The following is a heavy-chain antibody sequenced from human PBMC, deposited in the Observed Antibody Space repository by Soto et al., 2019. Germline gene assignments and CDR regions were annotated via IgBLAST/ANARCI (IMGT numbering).Heavy chain of an antibody. CDR1: GGSISSYY. CDR3: ASSEGNYYDSSGHSEYFHH. CDR2: IYYSGST. J-gene: IGHJ1*01. D-gene: IGHD3-22*01. V-gene: IGHV4-59*01. Sequence: PSETLSLTCTVSGGSISSYYWSWIRQPPGKGLEWIGYIYYSGSTNYNPSLKSRVTISVDTSKNQFSLKLSSVTAADTAVYYCASSEGNYYDSSGHSEYFHHWGQGTLVTVSS.